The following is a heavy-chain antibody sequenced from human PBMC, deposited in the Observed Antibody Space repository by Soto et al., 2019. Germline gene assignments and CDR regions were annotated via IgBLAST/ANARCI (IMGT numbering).Heavy chain of an antibody. CDR1: GYTFTSYA. CDR2: INAGNGNT. Sequence: QVQLVQSGAEVKKPGASVKVSCKASGYTFTSYAMHWVRQAPGQRLEWMGWINAGNGNTKYSQKFKGRVTITRETTASTAYMELRSLRSEDTAVYYCARGPGGPDGPGDYWGQGTLVTVSS. J-gene: IGHJ4*02. D-gene: IGHD2-15*01. V-gene: IGHV1-3*01. CDR3: ARGPGGPDGPGDY.